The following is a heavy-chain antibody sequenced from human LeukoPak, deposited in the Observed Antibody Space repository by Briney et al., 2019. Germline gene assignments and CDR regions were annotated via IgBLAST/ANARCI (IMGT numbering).Heavy chain of an antibody. CDR2: IRYDGSSK. Sequence: GGSLRLSCAASGFTFSSYGMHWVRQAPGKGLEWVAFIRYDGSSKYYADSVKGRFTISRDNSKNTLYLQMNSLRAEDTAVYYCARDHVGEDSGAFDIWGQGTMVTVSS. CDR3: ARDHVGEDSGAFDI. V-gene: IGHV3-30*02. D-gene: IGHD3-10*01. J-gene: IGHJ3*02. CDR1: GFTFSSYG.